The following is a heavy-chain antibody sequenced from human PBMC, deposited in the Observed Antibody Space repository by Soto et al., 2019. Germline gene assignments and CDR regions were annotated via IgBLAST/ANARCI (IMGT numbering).Heavy chain of an antibody. J-gene: IGHJ4*02. Sequence: QVQLVQSGAEVKKPGSSVKVSCKASGGTFSSYTISWVRQAPGQGLEWMGRIIPILGIANYAQKFQGRVTITADKFTSTAYMELSSLRAEDTAVYYCARYRGDGYERVWGQGTLVTVSS. V-gene: IGHV1-69*02. D-gene: IGHD5-12*01. CDR2: IIPILGIA. CDR3: ARYRGDGYERV. CDR1: GGTFSSYT.